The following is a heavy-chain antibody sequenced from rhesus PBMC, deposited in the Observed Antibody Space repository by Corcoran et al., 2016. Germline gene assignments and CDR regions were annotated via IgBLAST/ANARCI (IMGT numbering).Heavy chain of an antibody. CDR1: GYIFTSYV. CDR2: IHPGYGST. J-gene: IGHJ4*01. Sequence: QEQLVQSGAEVKKPGASVKVSCKASGYIFTSYVISWLRQAPGQGFEWMGGIHPGYGSTRYAQKFQGRVTITADMSTSTVYMELSSLRSEDMAVYYCAAEFSSGWSWGQGVLVTVSS. V-gene: IGHV1-70*01. CDR3: AAEFSSGWS. D-gene: IGHD6S26*01.